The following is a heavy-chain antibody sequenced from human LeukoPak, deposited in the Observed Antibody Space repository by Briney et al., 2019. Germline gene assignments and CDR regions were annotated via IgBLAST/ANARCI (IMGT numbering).Heavy chain of an antibody. V-gene: IGHV4-59*01. CDR1: GGSISSYY. D-gene: IGHD3-22*01. CDR3: ASLPYYYDSSGTTVGYFDC. CDR2: IYYSGST. J-gene: IGHJ4*02. Sequence: SETLSLTCTVSGGSISSYYWSWIRQPPGKGLEWIGYIYYSGSTNYNPSLKSRVTISVDTSKNQFSLKLSSVTAADTAVYYCASLPYYYDSSGTTVGYFDCWGQGTLVTVSS.